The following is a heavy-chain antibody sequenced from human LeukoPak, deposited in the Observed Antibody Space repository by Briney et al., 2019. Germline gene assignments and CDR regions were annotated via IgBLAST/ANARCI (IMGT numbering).Heavy chain of an antibody. D-gene: IGHD1-26*01. Sequence: AASVKVSCKASGGTFSSYTISWVRQAPGQGLEWMGRIIPILGIANYAQKFQGRVTITADKSTSTAYMELSSLRSEDTAVYYCASLATRSRDPREIDYWGQGTLVTVSS. CDR3: ASLATRSRDPREIDY. CDR1: GGTFSSYT. CDR2: IIPILGIA. V-gene: IGHV1-69*02. J-gene: IGHJ4*02.